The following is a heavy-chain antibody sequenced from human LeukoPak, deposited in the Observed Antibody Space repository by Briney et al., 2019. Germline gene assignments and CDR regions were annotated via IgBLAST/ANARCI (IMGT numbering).Heavy chain of an antibody. J-gene: IGHJ5*02. V-gene: IGHV4-4*07. D-gene: IGHD5-12*01. CDR1: GGSISSYY. CDR3: ARGAEAATISLGFDP. Sequence: SETLSLTCTVSGGSISSYYWSWIRQPAGKGLEWIGRIYTSGSTNYNPSLKSRVTMSVDTSKNQFSLKLTSVTAADTAVYYCARGAEAATISLGFDPWGQGTLVTVSS. CDR2: IYTSGST.